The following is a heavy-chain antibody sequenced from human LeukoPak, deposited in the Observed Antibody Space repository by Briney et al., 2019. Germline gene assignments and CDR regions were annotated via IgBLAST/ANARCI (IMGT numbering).Heavy chain of an antibody. V-gene: IGHV3-30*18. Sequence: GRSLRLSCAASGFTFSSYDMHWVRQAPGKGLVWVAIISYDGNNKYYGDSVKGRFTISRDNSKNTLYLQMNSLRVEDTAVYYCAKRNGFWGQGTLVTVSS. CDR1: GFTFSSYD. CDR3: AKRNGF. J-gene: IGHJ4*02. D-gene: IGHD1-1*01. CDR2: ISYDGNNK.